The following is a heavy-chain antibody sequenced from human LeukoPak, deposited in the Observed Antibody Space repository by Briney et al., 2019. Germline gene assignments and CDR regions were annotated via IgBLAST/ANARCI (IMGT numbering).Heavy chain of an antibody. CDR2: ISSSGSTI. J-gene: IGHJ3*02. CDR3: AKDNEGYEGDDAFDI. CDR1: GFTFSSYE. D-gene: IGHD3-16*01. Sequence: GGSLRLSCAASGFTFSSYEMNWVRQAPGKGLEWVSYISSSGSTIYYADSVKGRFTISRDNSKNTLYLQMNSLRAEDTAVYYCAKDNEGYEGDDAFDIWGQGTMVTVSS. V-gene: IGHV3-48*03.